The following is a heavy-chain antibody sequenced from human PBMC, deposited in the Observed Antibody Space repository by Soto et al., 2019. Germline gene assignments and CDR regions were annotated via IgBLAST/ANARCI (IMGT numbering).Heavy chain of an antibody. D-gene: IGHD5-12*01. CDR3: AKGYYSGYDLAYFDY. V-gene: IGHV3-23*01. CDR1: GFSFDDYA. CDR2: ISGSGDNT. Sequence: EVQLLESGGDLVQPGGSLRLSCAASGFSFDDYAMTWVRQAAGKGLEWVSAISGSGDNTYYADSVKGRFTISRDNSKNTLYLKLNSLRAEDTALYYCAKGYYSGYDLAYFDYWGQGSLVTVSS. J-gene: IGHJ4*02.